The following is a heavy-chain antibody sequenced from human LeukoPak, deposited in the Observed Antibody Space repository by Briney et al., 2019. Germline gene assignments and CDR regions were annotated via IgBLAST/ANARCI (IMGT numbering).Heavy chain of an antibody. J-gene: IGHJ4*02. D-gene: IGHD3-22*01. V-gene: IGHV4-4*02. CDR1: GGSISSSNW. CDR2: VYYTGST. Sequence: SGTLSLTCAVSGGSISSSNWWSWVRQPPGKGLEWIVSVYYTGSTYDNPSLKSRVTISVDTSKSQISLKMSSVTAADTAVYYCARGPYYYDSSGSFDYWGQGTLVTVSS. CDR3: ARGPYYYDSSGSFDY.